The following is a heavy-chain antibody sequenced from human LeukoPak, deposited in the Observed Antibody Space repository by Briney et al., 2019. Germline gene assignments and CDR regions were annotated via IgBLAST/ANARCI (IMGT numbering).Heavy chain of an antibody. V-gene: IGHV1-69*04. Sequence: GSSVKVSCKASGGTFSSYATSWVRQAPGQGLEWMGRIIPILGIANYAQKFQGRVTITADKSTSTAYMELSSLRSEDTAVYYCARDQVSHYGMDVWGQGTTVTVSS. J-gene: IGHJ6*02. CDR2: IIPILGIA. CDR3: ARDQVSHYGMDV. CDR1: GGTFSSYA.